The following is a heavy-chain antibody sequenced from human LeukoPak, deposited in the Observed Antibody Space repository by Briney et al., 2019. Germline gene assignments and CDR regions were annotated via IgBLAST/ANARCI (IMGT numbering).Heavy chain of an antibody. Sequence: ASVKVSCKAYGYTFTSYYMHWVRQAPGQGLEWMGIINPSGGSTSYAQKFQGRVTMTRDTSTSTVYMELSSLRSEDTAVYYCAKGGLWFGELFPLWFDPWGQGTLVTVSS. J-gene: IGHJ5*02. CDR2: INPSGGST. V-gene: IGHV1-46*01. CDR1: GYTFTSYY. CDR3: AKGGLWFGELFPLWFDP. D-gene: IGHD3-10*01.